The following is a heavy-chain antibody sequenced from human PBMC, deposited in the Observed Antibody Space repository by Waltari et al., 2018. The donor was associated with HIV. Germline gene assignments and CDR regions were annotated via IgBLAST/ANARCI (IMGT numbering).Heavy chain of an antibody. J-gene: IGHJ4*01. D-gene: IGHD3-16*01. CDR2: ISGTGGSR. V-gene: IGHV3-23*01. Sequence: EEQLLESGGTFVHLGRSLSPSCVASGFHFWRYGLRWVRQTPATGLGWGSAISGTGGSRYYADSLKGRFTISRDNSKNTLYLQMNGLRPEDSAVYFCARGGHSYALGVLDYGGHGTRVAVSS. CDR3: ARGGHSYALGVLDY. CDR1: GFHFWRYG.